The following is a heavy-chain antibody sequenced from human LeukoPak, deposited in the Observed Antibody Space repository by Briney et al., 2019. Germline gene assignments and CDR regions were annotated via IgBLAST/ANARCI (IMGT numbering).Heavy chain of an antibody. Sequence: GGSLRLSCAASGFTFSSYSMNWVRQAPGKGLEWVSYISGSSSTIYYADSVKGRFTISRDNAKNSLYLQMNSLRAEDTAVYYCARGSGSYSFNLLGFDPWGQGILVTVSS. D-gene: IGHD1-26*01. CDR3: ARGSGSYSFNLLGFDP. J-gene: IGHJ5*02. V-gene: IGHV3-48*01. CDR1: GFTFSSYS. CDR2: ISGSSSTI.